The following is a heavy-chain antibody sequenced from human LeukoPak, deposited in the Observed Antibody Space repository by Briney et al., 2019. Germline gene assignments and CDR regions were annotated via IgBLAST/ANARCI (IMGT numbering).Heavy chain of an antibody. CDR2: TYYRSKWYN. CDR3: ARHGGGYSYGRKYNWFDP. CDR1: GDSVSSNSAA. Sequence: SQTLSLTCAISGDSVSSNSAAWNWIRQSPSRGLEWQGRTYYRSKWYNDYAVSVKSRITINPDTSKNQFSLKLSSVTAADTAVYYCARHGGGYSYGRKYNWFDPWGQGTLVTVSS. D-gene: IGHD5-18*01. J-gene: IGHJ5*02. V-gene: IGHV6-1*01.